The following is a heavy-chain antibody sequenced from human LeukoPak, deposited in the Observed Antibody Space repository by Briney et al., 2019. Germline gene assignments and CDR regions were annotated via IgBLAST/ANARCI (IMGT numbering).Heavy chain of an antibody. CDR2: INAGNGNT. D-gene: IGHD3-10*01. Sequence: ASVKVSCKASGYMFTNYAMHWVRQAPGQRLEWMGWINAGNGNTKYSQKFQGRVTITRDTSATTAYMELGSLRSEDTAVYYCARGLLWFGELSPPGYWGQGTLVTVSS. CDR3: ARGLLWFGELSPPGY. CDR1: GYMFTNYA. J-gene: IGHJ4*02. V-gene: IGHV1-3*01.